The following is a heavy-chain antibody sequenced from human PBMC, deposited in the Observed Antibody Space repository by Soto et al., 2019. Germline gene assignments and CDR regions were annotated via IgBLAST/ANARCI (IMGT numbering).Heavy chain of an antibody. D-gene: IGHD3-3*02. Sequence: GGSLRLSCAASGFSFSDYPMHWVRQAPGKGLEWLAVFSYDGSSKYYADSVKGRFTISRDNSKNTLYLQMSSLRSEDTALYFCVKDTSPLAFTRGPFDCWGQGTLVTVSS. CDR1: GFSFSDYP. CDR2: FSYDGSSK. V-gene: IGHV3-30*18. J-gene: IGHJ4*02. CDR3: VKDTSPLAFTRGPFDC.